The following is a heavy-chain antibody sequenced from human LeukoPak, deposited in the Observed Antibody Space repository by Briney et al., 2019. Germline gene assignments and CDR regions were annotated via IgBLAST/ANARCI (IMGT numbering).Heavy chain of an antibody. CDR1: GFTFTDYY. CDR2: ISAYNGNT. D-gene: IGHD2-2*01. Sequence: ASVKVSCKASGFTFTDYYMHWVRQAPGQGLEWMGWISAYNGNTNYAQKLQGRVTMTTDTSTSTAYMELRSLRSDDTAVYYCARDRCSSTSCPSYYYYYGMDVWGQGTTVTVSS. V-gene: IGHV1-18*04. J-gene: IGHJ6*02. CDR3: ARDRCSSTSCPSYYYYYGMDV.